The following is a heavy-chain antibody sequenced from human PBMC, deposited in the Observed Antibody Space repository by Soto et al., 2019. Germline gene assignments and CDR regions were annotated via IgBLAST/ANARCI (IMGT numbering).Heavy chain of an antibody. CDR3: ARVPSNSGNY. D-gene: IGHD4-4*01. CDR2: VSSGSSYI. CDR1: GFTFSSYS. Sequence: GSLRLSCAASGFTFSSYSMNWVRQAPGKGLEWVSSVSSGSSYIYYADSVKGRFTISRDNAKNSLYLQMNSLRAEDTAVYYCARVPSNSGNYWGQGTLVTVSS. J-gene: IGHJ4*02. V-gene: IGHV3-21*01.